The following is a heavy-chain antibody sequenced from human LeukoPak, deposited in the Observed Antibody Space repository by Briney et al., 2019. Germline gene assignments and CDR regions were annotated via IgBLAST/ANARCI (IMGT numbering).Heavy chain of an antibody. Sequence: SETLSLTCTVSGGSISSSSYYWGWIRQPPGKGLEWIGSIYYSGSTYYNPSLKSRVTISVDTSKNQFSLRLSSVTAADTAVYYCARLRRLSPLIAAAGSTFDYWGQGTLVTVSS. CDR3: ARLRRLSPLIAAAGSTFDY. V-gene: IGHV4-39*01. D-gene: IGHD6-13*01. CDR1: GGSISSSSYY. J-gene: IGHJ4*02. CDR2: IYYSGST.